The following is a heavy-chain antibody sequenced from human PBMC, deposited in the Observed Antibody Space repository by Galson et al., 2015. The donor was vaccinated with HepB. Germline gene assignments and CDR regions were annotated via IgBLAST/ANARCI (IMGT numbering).Heavy chain of an antibody. J-gene: IGHJ6*02. Sequence: SVKVSCKASGYTFTSYGISWVRQAPGQGLEWMGWISAYNGNTNYAQKLQGRVTMTTDTSTSTAYMELRSLRSDDTAVYYCARDPRAPLLWFGDPTLGGMDVWGQGTTVTVSS. CDR1: GYTFTSYG. V-gene: IGHV1-18*01. CDR2: ISAYNGNT. D-gene: IGHD3-10*01. CDR3: ARDPRAPLLWFGDPTLGGMDV.